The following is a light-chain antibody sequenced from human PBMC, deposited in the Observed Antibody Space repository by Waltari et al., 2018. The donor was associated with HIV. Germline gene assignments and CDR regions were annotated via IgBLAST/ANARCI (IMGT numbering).Light chain of an antibody. CDR3: AAWDDSLNGYV. CDR1: RPNIGMNY. Sequence: QSVLTPPPPASGNPGQRVTLPCSGRRPNIGMNYVYWYQPLPGTTPQLLLRAADRFSGSKSGTSASLAISGLRSEDEADYYCAAWDDSLNGYVFGTGTKVTVL. V-gene: IGLV1-47*01. J-gene: IGLJ1*01.